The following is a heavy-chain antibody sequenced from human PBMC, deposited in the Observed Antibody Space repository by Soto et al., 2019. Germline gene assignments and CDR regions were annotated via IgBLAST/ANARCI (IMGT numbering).Heavy chain of an antibody. D-gene: IGHD3-22*01. CDR1: GYSFTSYW. Sequence: GESLKISCKGSGYSFTSYWIGWVRQMPGKGLEWMGIIYPGDSDTRYSPSFQGQVTISADKSISTAYLQWSSLEASDTAMYYCARQLPYYYDSSGPFGYWGQGTLVTVSS. V-gene: IGHV5-51*01. CDR2: IYPGDSDT. J-gene: IGHJ4*02. CDR3: ARQLPYYYDSSGPFGY.